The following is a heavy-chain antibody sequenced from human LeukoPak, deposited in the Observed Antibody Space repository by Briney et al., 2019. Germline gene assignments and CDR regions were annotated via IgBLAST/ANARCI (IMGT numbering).Heavy chain of an antibody. V-gene: IGHV3-49*04. CDR3: TRETMVRGVPKFDY. Sequence: GGSLRLSCTASGFTFGDYVMSWVRQAPGKGLEWVGFIRSKAYGGTTEYAASVKGRFTISRDDSKSIAYLQMNSLKTEDTAVYYCTRETMVRGVPKFDYWGQGTLVTVSS. J-gene: IGHJ4*02. D-gene: IGHD3-10*01. CDR2: IRSKAYGGTT. CDR1: GFTFGDYV.